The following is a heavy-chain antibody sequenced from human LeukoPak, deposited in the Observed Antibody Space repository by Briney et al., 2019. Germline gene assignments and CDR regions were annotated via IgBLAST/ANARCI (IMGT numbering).Heavy chain of an antibody. Sequence: GGSLRLSCAASGFTFSNYAMSWVRQAPGKGLEWVSAIVGSGGSTYYADSVKGRFTISRDNPKNTLYLQMNSLRAEDTAVYYWAKWGDYDILTGYYDSDYWGQGTLVSVSS. CDR1: GFTFSNYA. V-gene: IGHV3-23*01. CDR3: AKWGDYDILTGYYDSDY. J-gene: IGHJ4*02. D-gene: IGHD3-9*01. CDR2: IVGSGGST.